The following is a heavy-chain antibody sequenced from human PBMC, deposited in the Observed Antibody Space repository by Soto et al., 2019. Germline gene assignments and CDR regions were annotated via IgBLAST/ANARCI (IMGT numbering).Heavy chain of an antibody. D-gene: IGHD2-15*01. J-gene: IGHJ4*02. V-gene: IGHV3-53*02. CDR2: IYSGGST. Sequence: EVQLVETGGDLIQPGGSLRLSCAASEFTVSSHYMSWVRQAPGKGLEWVSVIYSGGSTYYADSVKGRFTISRDNSKNTLYLQMNSLRAEDTAVYYCASGRTGSLYYWGQGTLVTVSS. CDR3: ASGRTGSLYY. CDR1: EFTVSSHY.